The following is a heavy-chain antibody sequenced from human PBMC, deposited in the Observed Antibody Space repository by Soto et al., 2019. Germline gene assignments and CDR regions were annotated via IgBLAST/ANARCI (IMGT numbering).Heavy chain of an antibody. CDR2: IIPFFDTA. Sequence: SVKVSCKASGDTFSSYAISWVRQAPGQGLEWMGGIIPFFDTANSAQQFQGRVTITADESTSTAYMELSSLRSEDTAVYYCARHDCISSSCYYYYYYVMDVWGQGTTVTVSS. CDR3: ARHDCISSSCYYYYYYVMDV. CDR1: GDTFSSYA. V-gene: IGHV1-69*13. J-gene: IGHJ6*02. D-gene: IGHD2-2*01.